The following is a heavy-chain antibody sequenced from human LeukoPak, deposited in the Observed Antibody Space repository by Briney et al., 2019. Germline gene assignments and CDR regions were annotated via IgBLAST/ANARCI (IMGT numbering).Heavy chain of an antibody. J-gene: IGHJ4*02. Sequence: GGSLRLSCAASGFTFSSYVMHWVRQAPGKGLEWVAVISYDGSNKYYADSVKGRFTTSRDNSKNTLYLQMNSLRADDTAIYYCARGQIPSGELLRFDCWGQGTLVTVSS. CDR2: ISYDGSNK. D-gene: IGHD1-26*01. V-gene: IGHV3-30-3*01. CDR1: GFTFSSYV. CDR3: ARGQIPSGELLRFDC.